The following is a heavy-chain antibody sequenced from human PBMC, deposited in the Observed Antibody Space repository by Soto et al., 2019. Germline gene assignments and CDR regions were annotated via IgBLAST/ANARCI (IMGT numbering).Heavy chain of an antibody. Sequence: QVQLVESGGGVVQPGRSLRLSCEASGFTFSSHGMHWVRQAPGKGLEWVAVISYDGSNKYYADSVKGRFTISRDNSRNTVYLQMNSLRAEDTAVYYCAKVNPSGSGSIPGFFDIWGQRTMFTVSS. CDR3: AKVNPSGSGSIPGFFDI. V-gene: IGHV3-30*18. CDR1: GFTFSSHG. D-gene: IGHD3-22*01. CDR2: ISYDGSNK. J-gene: IGHJ3*02.